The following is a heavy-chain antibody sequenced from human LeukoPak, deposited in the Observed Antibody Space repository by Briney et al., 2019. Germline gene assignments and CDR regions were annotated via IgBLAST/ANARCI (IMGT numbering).Heavy chain of an antibody. CDR1: GFTCDDYT. D-gene: IGHD3-22*01. V-gene: IGHV3-43*01. Sequence: GGSLRLSCVASGFTCDDYTMNWVRHAPGKTLEWVSLISWDGTTYYTDSVKGRFTISRDNSKNSLYLQMDTLRSEDTAFYYCVKDLSYESSGHVLEYWGQGTLVTVSS. CDR3: VKDLSYESSGHVLEY. J-gene: IGHJ4*02. CDR2: ISWDGTT.